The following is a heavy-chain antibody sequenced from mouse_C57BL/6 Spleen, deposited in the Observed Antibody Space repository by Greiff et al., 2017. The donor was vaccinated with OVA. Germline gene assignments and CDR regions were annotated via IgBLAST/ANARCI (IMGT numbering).Heavy chain of an antibody. D-gene: IGHD4-1*01. Sequence: QVQLQQPGAELVMPGASVKLSCKASGYTFTSYWMHWVKQRPGQGLEWIGELDPSDSSTNYNQKFKGKSTLTVDKSSSPAYMHLSSLTSEDSAVYYCARTGGDYWGQGTTLTVSS. CDR3: ARTGGDY. J-gene: IGHJ2*01. CDR1: GYTFTSYW. V-gene: IGHV1-69*01. CDR2: LDPSDSST.